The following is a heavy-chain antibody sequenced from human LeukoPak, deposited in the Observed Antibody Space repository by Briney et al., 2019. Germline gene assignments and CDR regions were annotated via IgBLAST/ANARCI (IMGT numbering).Heavy chain of an antibody. D-gene: IGHD3-9*01. J-gene: IGHJ4*02. CDR1: GFTFSSYA. V-gene: IGHV3-30*04. CDR3: ARVVGSTWLIDY. CDR2: ISFDGRNK. Sequence: PGGSLRLSCAASGFTFSSYAIHWVRQAPGKGLEWVAIISFDGRNKYYADSVKGRFTISRDNSKNTLYLSMNSLRAEDTSVYYCARVVGSTWLIDYWGQGTLVTVSS.